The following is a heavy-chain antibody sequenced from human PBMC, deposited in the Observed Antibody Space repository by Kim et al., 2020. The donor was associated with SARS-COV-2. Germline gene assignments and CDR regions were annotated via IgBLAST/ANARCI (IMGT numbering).Heavy chain of an antibody. CDR3: ASFQLGAGGCFDPFVF. CDR2: MHYSGRA. J-gene: IGHJ3*01. CDR1: GGSLSPYY. D-gene: IGHD3-10*01. V-gene: IGHV4-59*01. Sequence: SETLSLTCTVSGGSLSPYYWSWIRQPPGKGLEWVGCMHYSGRANYSPDPKSGVTISVETSKNHFSLKLTSVTAADTAIYFCASFQLGAGGCFDPFVFWG.